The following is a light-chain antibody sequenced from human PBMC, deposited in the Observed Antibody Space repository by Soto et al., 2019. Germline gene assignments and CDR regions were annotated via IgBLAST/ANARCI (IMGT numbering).Light chain of an antibody. CDR1: SSNIGAGYD. V-gene: IGLV1-40*01. CDR3: QSYDSSLNVV. CDR2: GNS. Sequence: QSVLTQPPSVSGAPGQRVTISCTGSSSNIGAGYDVHWYQQLPGTAPKLLIYGNSNRPSGVPDRFSGSKSGTSASLAITGLQAEDEADYYCQSYDSSLNVVFGGETKLTV. J-gene: IGLJ2*01.